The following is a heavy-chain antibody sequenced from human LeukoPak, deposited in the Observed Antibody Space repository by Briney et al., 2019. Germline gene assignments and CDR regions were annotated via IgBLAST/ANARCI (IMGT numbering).Heavy chain of an antibody. D-gene: IGHD2-15*01. CDR3: ARDKGEDTTERYDS. J-gene: IGHJ5*01. CDR2: IWYDGSNK. V-gene: IGHV3-33*01. Sequence: PGRSLRLSCAASGFTFSSYGMHWVRQAPGKGLEWVAVIWYDGSNKYYADSVKGRFTISRDNSKNTLYLQMSSLRVEDTAFYYCARDKGEDTTERYDSWGQGILVTVSS. CDR1: GFTFSSYG.